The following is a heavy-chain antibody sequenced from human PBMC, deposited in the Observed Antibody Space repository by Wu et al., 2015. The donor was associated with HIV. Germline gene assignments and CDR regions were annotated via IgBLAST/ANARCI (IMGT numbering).Heavy chain of an antibody. D-gene: IGHD3-16*01. CDR2: INPNSGGT. CDR1: GYTLTGYY. CDR3: ARVKGTWGSDWFDP. V-gene: IGHV1-2*02. J-gene: IGHJ5*02. Sequence: QVQLVQSGAEVKKPGASVKVFCKASGYTLTGYYMHWVRQAPGQGLEWMGWINPNSGGTNYAQKFQGRVTMTRDTSISTAYMEVSRLRSDDTAVYYCARVKGTWGSDWFDPWGQGTLVTVSS.